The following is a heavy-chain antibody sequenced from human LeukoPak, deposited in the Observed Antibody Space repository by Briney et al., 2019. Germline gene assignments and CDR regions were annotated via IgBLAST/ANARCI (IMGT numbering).Heavy chain of an antibody. CDR3: ARVYSGSYLGAFDI. Sequence: PSETLSLTCTVSGGSISSYYWSWIRQPPGKGLEWIGYIYYSGSTNYNPSLKSRVTISVDTSKNQFSLELSSVTAADTAVYYCARVYSGSYLGAFDIWGQGTMVTVSS. V-gene: IGHV4-59*01. CDR2: IYYSGST. CDR1: GGSISSYY. D-gene: IGHD1-26*01. J-gene: IGHJ3*02.